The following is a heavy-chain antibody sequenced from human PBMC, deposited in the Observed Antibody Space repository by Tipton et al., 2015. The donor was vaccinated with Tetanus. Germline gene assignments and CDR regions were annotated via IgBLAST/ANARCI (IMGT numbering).Heavy chain of an antibody. J-gene: IGHJ2*01. Sequence: TLSLTCTVSGGSISSGAYYWSWIRQHPGKGLEWIGYIYYSGSTFYNPSLKSRVTISVDTSKNQFSLKLSSVTDADTAVYYCARTQPIGWYFDLWGRGTLLTVSS. CDR2: IYYSGST. CDR3: ARTQPIGWYFDL. D-gene: IGHD1-14*01. CDR1: GGSISSGAYY. V-gene: IGHV4-31*03.